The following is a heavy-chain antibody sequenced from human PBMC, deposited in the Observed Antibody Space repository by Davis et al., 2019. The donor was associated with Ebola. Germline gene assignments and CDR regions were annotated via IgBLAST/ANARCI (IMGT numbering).Heavy chain of an antibody. Sequence: AASVKVSCKASGYTFTSYYMHWVRQAPGQGLEWTGIINPSGGSTSYAQKFQGRVTMTTDTSTSTAYMELRSLRSDDTAVYYCARGLIAGPIDYWGQGTLVTVSS. D-gene: IGHD1-26*01. V-gene: IGHV1-46*01. CDR2: INPSGGST. CDR1: GYTFTSYY. CDR3: ARGLIAGPIDY. J-gene: IGHJ4*02.